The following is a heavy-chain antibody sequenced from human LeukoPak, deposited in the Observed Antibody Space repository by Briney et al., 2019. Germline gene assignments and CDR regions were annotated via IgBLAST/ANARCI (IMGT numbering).Heavy chain of an antibody. CDR3: VRAVKVSAAIWGYCCMDV. V-gene: IGHV1-18*01. Sequence: ASVKVSCKASGYTFTSYGISWMRQAPGQGLEWMGCISAYNGNTNYAQKLQGRVTMTTDTSTSTACMELRSPRADEPAVYNCVRAVKVSAAIWGYCCMDVWGKGTTVTVSS. CDR1: GYTFTSYG. CDR2: ISAYNGNT. J-gene: IGHJ6*03. D-gene: IGHD2-2*01.